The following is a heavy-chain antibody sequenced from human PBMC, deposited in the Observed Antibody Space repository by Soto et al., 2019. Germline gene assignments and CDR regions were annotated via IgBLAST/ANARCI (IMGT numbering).Heavy chain of an antibody. CDR1: GGSISNYY. CDR2: IYYSGST. D-gene: IGHD3-3*01. V-gene: IGHV4-39*01. J-gene: IGHJ6*02. Sequence: SETLSLTCTVSGGSISNYYWSWIRQPPGKGLEWIGSIYYSGSTYYNPSLKSRVTISVDTSKNQFSLELSSVTAADTAVYYCARRGPDFWSGTPGYYYGMDVWGQGTTVTVSS. CDR3: ARRGPDFWSGTPGYYYGMDV.